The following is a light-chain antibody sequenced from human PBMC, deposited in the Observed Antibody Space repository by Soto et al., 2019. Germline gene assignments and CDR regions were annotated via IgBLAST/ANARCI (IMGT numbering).Light chain of an antibody. CDR2: KIS. CDR1: ESLVHSDRNTY. CDR3: MQATQFSWT. V-gene: IGKV2-24*01. J-gene: IGKJ1*01. Sequence: DIVMTQSPLSSPVTLGQPASISCRSSESLVHSDRNTYLSWLHQRPGQPPRLLIYKISKRLPGVPERISGSGAGTEFTLKISRVEAEDVGIYYCMQATQFSWTFGQGTKVEV.